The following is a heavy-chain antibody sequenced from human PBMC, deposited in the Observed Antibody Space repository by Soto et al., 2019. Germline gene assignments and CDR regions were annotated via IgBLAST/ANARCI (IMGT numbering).Heavy chain of an antibody. CDR1: GGSIGSGAYS. D-gene: IGHD1-1*01. V-gene: IGHV4-30-2*01. Sequence: SETLSLTCAVSGGSIGSGAYSWSWIRQPPGKGLEWVGYIYHSGSTYYNPSLKSRVTISVDRSKNRFSLNLNSVTAADTAVYYCARGGILQLGTTGTTLLFVWGKGTLVTVS. CDR3: ARGGILQLGTTGTTLLFV. J-gene: IGHJ4*02. CDR2: IYHSGST.